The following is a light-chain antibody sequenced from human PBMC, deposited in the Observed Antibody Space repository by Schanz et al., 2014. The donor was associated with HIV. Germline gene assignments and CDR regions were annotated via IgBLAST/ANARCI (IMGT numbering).Light chain of an antibody. Sequence: EIVMTQSPATLSVSPGERATLSCRASQSVSSAYLAWYQHKPGQAPRLLIYGASSRANGIPARFSGAGSGTDFTLTISRLEPEDFAVYYCQHYGTSFTFGPGTKVDIK. CDR3: QHYGTSFT. J-gene: IGKJ3*01. V-gene: IGKV3-20*01. CDR1: QSVSSAY. CDR2: GAS.